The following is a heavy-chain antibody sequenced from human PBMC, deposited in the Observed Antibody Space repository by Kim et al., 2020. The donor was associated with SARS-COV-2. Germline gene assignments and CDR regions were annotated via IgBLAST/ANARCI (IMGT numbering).Heavy chain of an antibody. CDR2: ISAYNGNT. Sequence: ASVKVSCKASGYTFTNYGISWVRQAPGQGLEWMGWISAYNGNTNYAQKLQGRVTMTTDTSTSTAYMELRSLRSDDTAVYYCAAGPGGVQQRWLQLSIDYWGQGTLVTVSS. D-gene: IGHD5-12*01. CDR1: GYTFTNYG. J-gene: IGHJ4*02. CDR3: AAGPGGVQQRWLQLSIDY. V-gene: IGHV1-18*04.